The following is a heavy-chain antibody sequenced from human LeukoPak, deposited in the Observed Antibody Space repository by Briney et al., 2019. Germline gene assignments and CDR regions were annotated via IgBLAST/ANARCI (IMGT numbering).Heavy chain of an antibody. CDR1: GFTFSSYG. D-gene: IGHD5-18*01. CDR3: AKDRHVWGYSYGETFDY. J-gene: IGHJ4*02. V-gene: IGHV3-30*02. Sequence: GGSLRLSCAASGFTFSSYGMLGVRQAPDKGLEWVAFTRYDGSDKYYVDSVKGRFTISRDNSKNTLYLQRNSLRAEDTAVYYCAKDRHVWGYSYGETFDYWGQGTLVTVSS. CDR2: TRYDGSDK.